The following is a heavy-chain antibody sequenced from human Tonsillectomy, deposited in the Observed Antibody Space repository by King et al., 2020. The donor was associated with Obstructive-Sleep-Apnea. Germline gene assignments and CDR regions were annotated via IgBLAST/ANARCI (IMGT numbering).Heavy chain of an antibody. CDR2: IIPIFVTA. Sequence: QLVQSGAEVKKPGSSVKVSCKASGGPFRSYAISWVRQAPGQGLEWMGGIIPIFVTANYAQKFQGRVTLTADESTSTAYMELCSLRSEDTAVDYCARVGYSYGYFDYWGQGTLVTVSS. D-gene: IGHD5-18*01. V-gene: IGHV1-69*01. CDR3: ARVGYSYGYFDY. CDR1: GGPFRSYA. J-gene: IGHJ4*02.